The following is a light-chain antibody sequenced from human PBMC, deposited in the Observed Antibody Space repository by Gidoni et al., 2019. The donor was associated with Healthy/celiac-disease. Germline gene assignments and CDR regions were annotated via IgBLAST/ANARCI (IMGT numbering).Light chain of an antibody. CDR3: MQALQTPIT. J-gene: IGKJ5*01. CDR2: LGS. Sequence: DIVMTQSPLPPPVTPGEPASIPCRSSQSLLHSNGYNYLDWYLQKPGQSPQLLIYLGSNRASGVPDRFSGSGSGTDFTLKISRVEAEDVGVYYCMQALQTPITFGRGTRLEIK. CDR1: QSLLHSNGYNY. V-gene: IGKV2-28*01.